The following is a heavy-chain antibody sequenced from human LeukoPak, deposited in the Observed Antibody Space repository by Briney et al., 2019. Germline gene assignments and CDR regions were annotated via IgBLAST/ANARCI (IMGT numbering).Heavy chain of an antibody. CDR2: VYYDWTS. Sequence: SETLSLTCTVSGGSINSHSYYWGWIRQPPGKGLEWIGSVYYDWTSYSNPSLKSRVAVFVDTSRDQFSLDLSFVTAADTALYYCVRHISTNTGYFDSCGQGTLVSVSS. D-gene: IGHD5-24*01. CDR1: GGSINSHSYY. J-gene: IGHJ4*02. V-gene: IGHV4-39*01. CDR3: VRHISTNTGYFDS.